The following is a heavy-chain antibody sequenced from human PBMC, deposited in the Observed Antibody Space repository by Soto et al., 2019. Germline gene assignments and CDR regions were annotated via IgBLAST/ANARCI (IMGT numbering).Heavy chain of an antibody. CDR2: IYWNDDK. D-gene: IGHD1-26*01. CDR1: GFSLSTSGVG. CDR3: AHRRSFLTGYGMDV. V-gene: IGHV2-5*01. J-gene: IGHJ6*02. Sequence: QITLKESGPTLVKPTQTLTLTCTFSGFSLSTSGVGVGWIRQPPGKALEWLALIYWNDDKRYSPSLKSRLTITKDTSKNQVVLTMTNMDPVDTATYYCAHRRSFLTGYGMDVWGQGTTVTVSS.